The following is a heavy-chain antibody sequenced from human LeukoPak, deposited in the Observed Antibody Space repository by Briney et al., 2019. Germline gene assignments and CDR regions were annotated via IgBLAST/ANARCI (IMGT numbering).Heavy chain of an antibody. CDR1: GYSFTNYW. CDR2: IYPGDSHT. D-gene: IGHD6-6*01. V-gene: IGHV5-51*01. CDR3: ARRGESIPVLSP. J-gene: IGHJ5*02. Sequence: GESLKISRKGSGYSFTNYWIAWVRQMPGKGLEWTGIIYPGDSHTRYSPSFQGQVTISPDKSIRTAYLQWSSLKASDTGMYYCARRGESIPVLSPWGEGTLVSV.